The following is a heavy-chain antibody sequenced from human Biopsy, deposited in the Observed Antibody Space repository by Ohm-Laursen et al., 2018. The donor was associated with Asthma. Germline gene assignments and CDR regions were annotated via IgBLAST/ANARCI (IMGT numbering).Heavy chain of an antibody. Sequence: ASVKVSCKTSGYTFNSAGITWVRQAPGQGLEWMGWISVYNGNTKVAQKLQDRVTMITDTSTSTAYMELRNLRSDDTAVYFCARAVDYSHYYGIDVWGQGTTVIVS. CDR3: ARAVDYSHYYGIDV. CDR1: GYTFNSAG. D-gene: IGHD3-10*01. V-gene: IGHV1-18*01. J-gene: IGHJ6*02. CDR2: ISVYNGNT.